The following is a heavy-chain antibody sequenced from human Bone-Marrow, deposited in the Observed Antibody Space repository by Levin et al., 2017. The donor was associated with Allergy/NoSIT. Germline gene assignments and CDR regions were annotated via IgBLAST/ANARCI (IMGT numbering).Heavy chain of an antibody. Sequence: SCAASGFTFSSYAMHWVRQAPGKGLEWVAVISYDGSNKYYADSVKGRFTISRDNSKNTLYLQMNSLRAEDTAVYYCARDHIGRSSTSPHRANFDYWGQGTLVTVSS. CDR3: ARDHIGRSSTSPHRANFDY. V-gene: IGHV3-30-3*01. CDR1: GFTFSSYA. J-gene: IGHJ4*02. D-gene: IGHD2-2*01. CDR2: ISYDGSNK.